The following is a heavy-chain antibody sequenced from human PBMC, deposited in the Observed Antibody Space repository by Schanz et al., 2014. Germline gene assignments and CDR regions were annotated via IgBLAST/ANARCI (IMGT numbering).Heavy chain of an antibody. Sequence: QVQLVESGGGVVQPGRSLRLSCAASGFTFSAYGMHWVRQAPGKGLEWVAVIWFDGNNKFYADSVKGRFTISRDNSKNTLYLQMSSLRAEDTALYYCARDGVAATTDFEYWGQGALVTVSS. CDR3: ARDGVAATTDFEY. D-gene: IGHD1-1*01. V-gene: IGHV3-33*01. CDR2: IWFDGNNK. J-gene: IGHJ4*02. CDR1: GFTFSAYG.